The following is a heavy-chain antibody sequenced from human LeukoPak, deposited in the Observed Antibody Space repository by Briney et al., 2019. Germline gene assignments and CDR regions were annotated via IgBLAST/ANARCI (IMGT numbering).Heavy chain of an antibody. CDR1: DFSFTSYG. CDR3: ARGHLGEPFDI. Sequence: ASVKVSCKASDFSFTSYGMSWLRQAPGQGLEWMGWISAYNGSTKYAQKLQGRVTMTTDTSTGTAYMELRSLRSDDTAVYYCARGHLGEPFDIWGQGTMVTVSS. D-gene: IGHD3-16*01. CDR2: ISAYNGST. V-gene: IGHV1-18*01. J-gene: IGHJ3*02.